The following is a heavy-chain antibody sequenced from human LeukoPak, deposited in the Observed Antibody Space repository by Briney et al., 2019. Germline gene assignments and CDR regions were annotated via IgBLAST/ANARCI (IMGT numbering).Heavy chain of an antibody. V-gene: IGHV3-23*01. CDR1: GFTFSSYA. D-gene: IGHD4-17*01. J-gene: IGHJ6*02. CDR2: IGGSGGST. Sequence: PWGSLRLSWAASGFTFSSYAMNWVRHAPGKGLEWVSAIGGSGGSTYYADSVKGRFTISRDNSKKTLYLQMNSLRGEDTAVYYCAKDGYGDHISDGMDVWGQGTTVTVSS. CDR3: AKDGYGDHISDGMDV.